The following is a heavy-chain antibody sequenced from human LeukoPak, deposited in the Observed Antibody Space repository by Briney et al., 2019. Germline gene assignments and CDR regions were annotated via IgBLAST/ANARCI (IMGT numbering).Heavy chain of an antibody. CDR1: GFTFDDYA. D-gene: IGHD6-19*01. V-gene: IGHV3-9*01. CDR3: AKDARDPGIAVAGTSGGLDY. CDR2: ISWNSGSI. J-gene: IGHJ4*02. Sequence: GGSLRLSCAASGFTFDDYAMHWVRQAPGKGLEWVSGISWNSGSIGYADSVKGRFTISRDNAKNSLYLQMNSLRAEDTALYYCAKDARDPGIAVAGTSGGLDYWGQGTLVTVSS.